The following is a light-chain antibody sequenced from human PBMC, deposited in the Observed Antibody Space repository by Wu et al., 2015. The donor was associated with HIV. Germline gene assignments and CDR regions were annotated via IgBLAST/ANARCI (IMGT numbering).Light chain of an antibody. CDR3: LQDYNYPLT. V-gene: IGKV1-6*01. Sequence: AIQMTQSPASLSASVGDRVTITCRASQDIRHDLGWFQQKPGRAPKLLIYGASSLYSGAPSRFSGSGSGTDFTLTISSLQPEDFATYYCLQDYNYPLTFGGGTKVEMK. CDR2: GAS. J-gene: IGKJ4*01. CDR1: QDIRHD.